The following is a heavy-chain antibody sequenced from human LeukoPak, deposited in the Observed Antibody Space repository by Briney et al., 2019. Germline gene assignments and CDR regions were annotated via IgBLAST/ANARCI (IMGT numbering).Heavy chain of an antibody. D-gene: IGHD3-22*01. CDR3: AREKGYYYDSSGYCDY. CDR2: ISSSSSTI. CDR1: GFTFSSYS. J-gene: IGHJ4*02. Sequence: GGSLRLSCAASGFTFSSYSMNWVRQAPGKGLEWVSYISSSSSTIYYADSVKGRFTISRDNAKNSLYLQMNSLRAEDTAVYYCAREKGYYYDSSGYCDYWGQGTLVTVSS. V-gene: IGHV3-48*04.